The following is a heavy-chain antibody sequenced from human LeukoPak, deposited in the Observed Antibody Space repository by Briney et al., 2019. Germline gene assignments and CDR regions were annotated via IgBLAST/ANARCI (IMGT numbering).Heavy chain of an antibody. CDR3: ARVAAAIADDAFDI. V-gene: IGHV3-21*01. D-gene: IGHD2-2*02. CDR1: GFTFSSYS. J-gene: IGHJ3*02. CDR2: ISSSSSYI. Sequence: PGGSLRLSCAASGFTFSSYSMNWVRQAPGKGLEWVSSISSSSSYIYYADSVKGRFTISRDNAKNSLYLQMNSLRAEDTAVYYCARVAAAIADDAFDIWGQGTMVTVSS.